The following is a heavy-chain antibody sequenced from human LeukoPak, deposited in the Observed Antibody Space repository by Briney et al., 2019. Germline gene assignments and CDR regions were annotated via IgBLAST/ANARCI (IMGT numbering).Heavy chain of an antibody. Sequence: SETLSLTCTVSGYSISSAYYWGWIRQPPGKGLEWIGNIYHSGSTYYNSSLKSRLTISPDTSKNQFSLKLTSVTAADTAVYYCTREVRSAWASFDPWGQGTLVIVSS. CDR2: IYHSGST. CDR3: TREVRSAWASFDP. J-gene: IGHJ5*02. V-gene: IGHV4-38-2*02. D-gene: IGHD1-26*01. CDR1: GYSISSAYY.